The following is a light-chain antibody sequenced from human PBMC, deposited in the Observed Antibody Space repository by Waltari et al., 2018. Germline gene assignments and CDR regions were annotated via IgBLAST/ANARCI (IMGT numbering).Light chain of an antibody. V-gene: IGKV1-39*01. CDR1: QSIISY. CDR2: AAS. CDR3: QQSYTTPWT. J-gene: IGKJ1*01. Sequence: DIQMTQSPSSLSASVGDRVTITCRASQSIISYLHWYQEKAGKAPKLLIYAASTLQSGVPSRFSGSGSGADFTLTISSLQPEDFATYYCQQSYTTPWTFGQGTKVEIK.